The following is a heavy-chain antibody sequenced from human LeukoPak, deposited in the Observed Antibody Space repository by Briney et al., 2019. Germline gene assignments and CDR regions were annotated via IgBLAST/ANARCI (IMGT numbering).Heavy chain of an antibody. Sequence: SQTLSLTCTVSGGSISSGGYCWRWIRQHPGKGLEWIGYIYYSGSTYYNPSLKSRVTISVDTSKNQSSLKLSSVTAADTAVYYCARSLRRDYYDSTDAFDIWGQGTMVTVSS. D-gene: IGHD3-22*01. CDR1: GGSISSGGYC. V-gene: IGHV4-31*03. J-gene: IGHJ3*02. CDR3: ARSLRRDYYDSTDAFDI. CDR2: IYYSGST.